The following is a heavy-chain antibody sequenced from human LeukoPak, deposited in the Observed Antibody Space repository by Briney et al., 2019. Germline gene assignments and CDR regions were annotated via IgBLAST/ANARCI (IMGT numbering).Heavy chain of an antibody. J-gene: IGHJ2*01. CDR2: IIPIFGTA. Sequence: ASVKVSCKASGGTFSSYAISWVRQAPGQGLEWMGGIIPIFGTANYAQKFQGRVTITTDESTSTAYMELSSLRSEDTAVYYCASFGRSSWYFDLWGRGTLVTVSS. D-gene: IGHD6-13*01. V-gene: IGHV1-69*05. CDR1: GGTFSSYA. CDR3: ASFGRSSWYFDL.